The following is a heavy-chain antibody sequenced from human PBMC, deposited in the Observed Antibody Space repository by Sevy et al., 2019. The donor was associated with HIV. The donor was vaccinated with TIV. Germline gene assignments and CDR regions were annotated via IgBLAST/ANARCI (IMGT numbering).Heavy chain of an antibody. CDR3: ANSPRYYYDSSGYYFQPAFDI. CDR1: GFTFSSYA. CDR2: ISGSGGST. Sequence: GGSLRLSCAASGFTFSSYAMSWVRQAPGKGLEWVSAISGSGGSTYYADSVKGRFTISRDNSKNTLYLQMNSLRAEDTAVYYCANSPRYYYDSSGYYFQPAFDIWGQGTVVTVSS. J-gene: IGHJ3*02. D-gene: IGHD3-22*01. V-gene: IGHV3-23*01.